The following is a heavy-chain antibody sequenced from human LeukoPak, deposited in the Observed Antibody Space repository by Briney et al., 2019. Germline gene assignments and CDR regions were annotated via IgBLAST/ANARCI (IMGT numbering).Heavy chain of an antibody. J-gene: IGHJ6*03. CDR2: INPSDGRT. CDR3: ARDTTLSRVVTATTTYHYFYYIDV. Sequence: ASVKVSCKASGYTFSDYYMHWVRQAPGQGLEWMGIINPSDGRTTYTQKFQGRVTMTRDMSTSTVYMELSSLRSEDTAIYFCARDTTLSRVVTATTTYHYFYYIDVWGKGTTVTISS. CDR1: GYTFSDYY. V-gene: IGHV1-46*01. D-gene: IGHD2-21*02.